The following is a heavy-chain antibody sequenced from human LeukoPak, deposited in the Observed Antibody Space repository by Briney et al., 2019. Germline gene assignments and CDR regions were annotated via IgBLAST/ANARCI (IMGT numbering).Heavy chain of an antibody. V-gene: IGHV3-23*01. J-gene: IGHJ4*02. Sequence: PGGSLRLSCAASGFTFSSYAMSWVRQAPGKGLEWVSAISGSGGSTYYADSVKGRFTISRDNSKNTLYLQMNSLRAEDTAVYYCTTDWPSYDSSGSLDYWGQGTLVTVSS. D-gene: IGHD3-22*01. CDR1: GFTFSSYA. CDR3: TTDWPSYDSSGSLDY. CDR2: ISGSGGST.